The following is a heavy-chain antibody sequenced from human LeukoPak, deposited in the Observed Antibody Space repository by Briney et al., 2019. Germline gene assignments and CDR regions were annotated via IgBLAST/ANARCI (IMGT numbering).Heavy chain of an antibody. V-gene: IGHV3-48*03. Sequence: GGSLRLSCAASGFTFSSYEMNWVRQAPGKGLEWVSYISSSGSTIYYADSVKGRFTISRDNAKNSLYLQMNSLRAEDTAVYYCARDLPSRYAVTAFDSWGQGPLVTVSS. J-gene: IGHJ4*02. CDR1: GFTFSSYE. CDR2: ISSSGSTI. CDR3: ARDLPSRYAVTAFDS. D-gene: IGHD2-21*02.